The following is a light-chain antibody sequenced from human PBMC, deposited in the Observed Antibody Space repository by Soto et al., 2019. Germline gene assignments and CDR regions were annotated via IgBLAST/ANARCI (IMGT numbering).Light chain of an antibody. Sequence: EITLTQSPPTLSLSPGERASLSCRTSQSISSSYFAWYQQQPGQSPRLLVYAAPIRALGTPDRFSGSGSGTDFTLTISRVEAADFAVYFCQHYDGALTFGGGTRVEIK. CDR2: AAP. V-gene: IGKV3-20*01. CDR3: QHYDGALT. CDR1: QSISSSY. J-gene: IGKJ4*01.